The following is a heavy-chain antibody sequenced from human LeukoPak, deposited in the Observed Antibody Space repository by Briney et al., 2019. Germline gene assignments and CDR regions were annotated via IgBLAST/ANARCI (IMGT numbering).Heavy chain of an antibody. D-gene: IGHD3-22*01. CDR1: GYTFTNYG. Sequence: GASVKVSCKASGYTFTNYGIRWVRQAPGQGLEWMGRISTYNGNTNYAQKFQGRVTMTTDTSTSTAYMELRSLRSDDTALYYCARNSSGYPHAFDYWGQGTLVTVSS. CDR3: ARNSSGYPHAFDY. V-gene: IGHV1-18*01. J-gene: IGHJ4*02. CDR2: ISTYNGNT.